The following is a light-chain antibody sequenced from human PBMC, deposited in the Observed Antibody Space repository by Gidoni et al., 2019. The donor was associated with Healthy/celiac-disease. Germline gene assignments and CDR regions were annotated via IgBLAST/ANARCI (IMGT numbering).Light chain of an antibody. CDR3: QQRSNWPLT. CDR2: YAS. CDR1: QSVSSY. V-gene: IGKV3-11*01. J-gene: IGKJ4*01. Sequence: EIVLTQSPATLSLSPGERATLSCRASQSVSSYLAWYQQKPGQAPRLLIYYASNSATGIPARFIGSGSGTDFTLTLSRLQPEDFAVYSCQQRSNWPLTFGGGTKVEIK.